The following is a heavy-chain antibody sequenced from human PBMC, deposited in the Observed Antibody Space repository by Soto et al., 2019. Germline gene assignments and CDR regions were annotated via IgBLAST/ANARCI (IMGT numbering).Heavy chain of an antibody. J-gene: IGHJ5*02. Sequence: PGESLKISCKGSGYSFTSYWIGWVRQMPGKGLEWMGIIYPGDSDTRYSPSFQGQVTISADKSISTAYLQWSSLKASDTAMYYCARTIRYSSSSVFSSDPWGQGTLVTLSS. CDR1: GYSFTSYW. CDR3: ARTIRYSSSSVFSSDP. V-gene: IGHV5-51*01. D-gene: IGHD6-6*01. CDR2: IYPGDSDT.